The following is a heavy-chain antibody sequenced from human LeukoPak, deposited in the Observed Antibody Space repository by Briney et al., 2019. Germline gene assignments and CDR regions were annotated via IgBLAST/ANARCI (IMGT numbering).Heavy chain of an antibody. J-gene: IGHJ4*02. D-gene: IGHD2-15*01. CDR2: ISSSGCYI. V-gene: IGHV3-21*01. Sequence: GGSLRLSCAASGFPFGSFSMTWVRQAPGKVLEWVSTISSSGCYIYYADSVKGRFTISRDNAKNELYLQMNSLRAEDTAVYYCARDPGRSGGSCYSDYWGQGTLVTVSS. CDR3: ARDPGRSGGSCYSDY. CDR1: GFPFGSFS.